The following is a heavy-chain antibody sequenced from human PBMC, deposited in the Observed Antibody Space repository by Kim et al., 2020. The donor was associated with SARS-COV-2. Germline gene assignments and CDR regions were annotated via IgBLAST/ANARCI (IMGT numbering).Heavy chain of an antibody. Sequence: ADSVKGRFTISRDNAKNSLYLQMNSLRAEDTAVYYCARGAGVAVAEVSDYWGQGTLVTVSS. CDR3: ARGAGVAVAEVSDY. J-gene: IGHJ4*02. D-gene: IGHD6-19*01. V-gene: IGHV3-11*04.